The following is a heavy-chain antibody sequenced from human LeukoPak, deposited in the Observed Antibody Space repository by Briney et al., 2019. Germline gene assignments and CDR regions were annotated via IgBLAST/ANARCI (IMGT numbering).Heavy chain of an antibody. Sequence: ASVKVSCKASGYTFTSYGISWVRQAPGQGLEWMGWISAYNGNTNYAQKLQGRVTMTTDTSTSTAYMELRSLRSEDTAVYYCAREVIEGGLEYSSSWYFDYWGQGTLVTVSS. J-gene: IGHJ4*02. V-gene: IGHV1-18*01. CDR2: ISAYNGNT. D-gene: IGHD6-13*01. CDR3: AREVIEGGLEYSSSWYFDY. CDR1: GYTFTSYG.